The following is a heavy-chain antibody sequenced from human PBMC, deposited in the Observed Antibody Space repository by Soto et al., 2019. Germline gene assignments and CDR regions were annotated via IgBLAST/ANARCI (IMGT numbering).Heavy chain of an antibody. Sequence: PGESLKISCKGSGYSFTTYWINWVLQMPGKGLEWMGIIYPDDSEIRYSPAFQGQVTISVDKSISTAYLQWSSLKASDSAVYYCARRRGMDVWGQGTTVT. CDR1: GYSFTTYW. CDR2: IYPDDSEI. J-gene: IGHJ6*02. CDR3: ARRRGMDV. V-gene: IGHV5-51*01.